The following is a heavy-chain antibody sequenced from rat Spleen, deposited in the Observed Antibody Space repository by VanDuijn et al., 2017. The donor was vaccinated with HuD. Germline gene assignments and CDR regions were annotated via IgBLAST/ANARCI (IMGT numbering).Heavy chain of an antibody. Sequence: EVQLVESGGGLVQPGRSLKLSCAASGFTFSDYAMAWVRQAPKKGLEWVATISTGGGNTYYRDSVKGRFTISRDNAKSTLYLQMDSLRSEDTATYYCARSRTELYYWYFDFWGPGTMVTVSS. J-gene: IGHJ1*01. CDR2: ISTGGGNT. V-gene: IGHV5S23*01. CDR3: ARSRTELYYWYFDF. CDR1: GFTFSDYA. D-gene: IGHD1-11*01.